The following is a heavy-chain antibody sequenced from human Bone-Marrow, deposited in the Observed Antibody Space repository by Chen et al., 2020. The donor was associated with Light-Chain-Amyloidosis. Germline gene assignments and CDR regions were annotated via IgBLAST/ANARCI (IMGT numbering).Heavy chain of an antibody. CDR1: GFVFTTYG. CDR3: AKRPPYPSIYGMDV. D-gene: IGHD2-21*01. V-gene: IGHV3-30*02. CDR2: VRFDGSDK. J-gene: IGHJ6*02. Sequence: VRLVESGGGVVRPGGSLRLSCTVSGFVFTTYGFQWVRQAPGKGLEWVSFVRFDGSDKYYADSVKGRFTISRDDSKNTLYLQMNSLRAEDTAVYYCAKRPPYPSIYGMDVWGQGTTVTVSS.